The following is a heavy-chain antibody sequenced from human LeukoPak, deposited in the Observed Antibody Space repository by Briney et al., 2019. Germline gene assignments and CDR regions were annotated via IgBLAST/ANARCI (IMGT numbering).Heavy chain of an antibody. D-gene: IGHD1-7*01. V-gene: IGHV1-69*13. Sequence: SVKVSCKASGGTFSSYAISWVRQAPGQGLEWMGGIIPIFGTANYAQKFQGRVTITADESTSTAYMELSSLRSEDTAVYYCATRKGRYNWNSTLRMVAFDIWGQGQWSPSLQ. CDR1: GGTFSSYA. CDR2: IIPIFGTA. J-gene: IGHJ3*02. CDR3: ATRKGRYNWNSTLRMVAFDI.